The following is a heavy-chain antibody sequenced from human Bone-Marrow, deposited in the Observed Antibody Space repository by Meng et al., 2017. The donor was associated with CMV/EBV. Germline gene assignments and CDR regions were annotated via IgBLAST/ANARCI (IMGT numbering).Heavy chain of an antibody. J-gene: IGHJ6*02. CDR2: IYSGGST. CDR3: ARDLIRFLEWLSPSYYYYYGMDV. D-gene: IGHD3-3*01. CDR1: GFTVSSNY. V-gene: IGHV3-66*02. Sequence: GGSLRLSCAASGFTVSSNYMSWVRQAPGKGLEWVSVIYSGGSTYYADSVKGRFTISRDNSKNTLYLQMNSLRAEDTAVYYCARDLIRFLEWLSPSYYYYYGMDVWGQGTTVTVSS.